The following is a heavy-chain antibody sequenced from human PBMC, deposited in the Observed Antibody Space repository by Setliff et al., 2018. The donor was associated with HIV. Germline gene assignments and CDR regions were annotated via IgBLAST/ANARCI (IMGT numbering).Heavy chain of an antibody. CDR2: IHYSGST. D-gene: IGHD1-7*01. V-gene: IGHV4-31*03. J-gene: IGHJ6*03. CDR1: GGSISSGGYY. CDR3: ARNSKNWNYPVEYYYMGV. Sequence: PSETLSLTCTVSGGSISSGGYYWSWIRQHPGKGLEWIGYIHYSGSTYFNPSLKSRVTISLDTSKNQFSLKVSSMTAADTAVYYCARNSKNWNYPVEYYYMGVWGKGTTVTVSS.